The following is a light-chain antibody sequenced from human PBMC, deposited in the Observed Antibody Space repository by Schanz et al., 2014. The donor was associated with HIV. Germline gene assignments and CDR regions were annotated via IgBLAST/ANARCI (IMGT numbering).Light chain of an antibody. V-gene: IGLV2-23*02. CDR1: RNDVGTYNL. CDR3: CSYAGSSTFMV. J-gene: IGLJ2*01. CDR2: EVT. Sequence: QSALTQPASVSGSPGQSITISCTGTRNDVGTYNLVSWYQQHPGKAPQLMIYEVTKRPSGVSDRFSGSKSDNTASLTISGLQADDEADYYCCSYAGSSTFMVFGGGTKLTVL.